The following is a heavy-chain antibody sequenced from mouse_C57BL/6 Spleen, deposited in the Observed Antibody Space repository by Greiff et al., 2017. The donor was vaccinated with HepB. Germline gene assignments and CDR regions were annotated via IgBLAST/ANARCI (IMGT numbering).Heavy chain of an antibody. CDR1: GFTFSSYG. J-gene: IGHJ3*01. CDR3: ARHEAY. V-gene: IGHV5-6*01. CDR2: ISSGGSYT. Sequence: EVKLMESGGDLVKPGGSLKLSCAASGFTFSSYGMSWVRQTPDKRLEWVATISSGGSYTYYPDSVKGRFTISRDNAKNTLYLQMSSLKSVDTAMYYCARHEAYWGQGTLVTVSA.